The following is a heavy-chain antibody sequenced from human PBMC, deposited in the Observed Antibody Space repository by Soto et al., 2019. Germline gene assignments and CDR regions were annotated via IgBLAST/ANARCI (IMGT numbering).Heavy chain of an antibody. CDR3: AGEGAHYAPMDV. CDR2: INVGNGNT. D-gene: IGHD3-16*01. Sequence: QAQLVHSGAEAKQPGASVKVPCKASGYTFTDYALHWVRQAPGQGLEWRGWINVGNGNTGYSRKCQGRVTNYRAMSATTDYIEANSLTSEDTAIYSCAGEGAHYAPMDVWGQGTLVTVSS. V-gene: IGHV1-3*01. CDR1: GYTFTDYA. J-gene: IGHJ4*02.